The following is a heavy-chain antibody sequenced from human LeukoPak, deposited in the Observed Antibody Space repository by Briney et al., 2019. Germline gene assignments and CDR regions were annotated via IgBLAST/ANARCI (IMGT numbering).Heavy chain of an antibody. V-gene: IGHV1-69*13. CDR3: AREHRDGYIINWFDP. CDR1: GGTFSSYA. Sequence: SVKVSCKASGGTFSSYAISWVRQAPGQGLEWMGGIIPIFGTANYAQKFQGRVTITADESTSTAYMELSSLRSEDTAVYYCAREHRDGYIINWFDPWGQGTLVTVSS. D-gene: IGHD5-24*01. J-gene: IGHJ5*02. CDR2: IIPIFGTA.